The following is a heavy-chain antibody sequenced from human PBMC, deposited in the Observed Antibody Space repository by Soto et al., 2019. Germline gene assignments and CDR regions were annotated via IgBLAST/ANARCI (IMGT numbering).Heavy chain of an antibody. CDR1: GFTFSGSA. Sequence: GGSLRLSCAASGFTFSGSAMHWVRQASGKGLEWVGRIRSKANSYATAYAASVKGRFTISRDDSKNTAYLQMNSLKTEDTAVYYCTRLLTPRDHYYGMDVWGQGTTVTVSS. CDR2: IRSKANSYAT. CDR3: TRLLTPRDHYYGMDV. V-gene: IGHV3-73*01. J-gene: IGHJ6*02. D-gene: IGHD3-10*01.